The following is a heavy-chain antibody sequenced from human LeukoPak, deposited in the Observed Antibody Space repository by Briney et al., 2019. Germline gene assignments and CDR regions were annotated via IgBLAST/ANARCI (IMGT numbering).Heavy chain of an antibody. Sequence: GGSLRLSCAASGFTFSSYEMNWVRQAPGKGLGGVSYISSSGSTIYYADSVKGRFTISRDNAKSSLYLQMNSLRAEDTAVYYCARDRPNLEPYDYWGQGTLVTVSS. D-gene: IGHD1-1*01. J-gene: IGHJ4*02. CDR3: ARDRPNLEPYDY. CDR1: GFTFSSYE. V-gene: IGHV3-48*03. CDR2: ISSSGSTI.